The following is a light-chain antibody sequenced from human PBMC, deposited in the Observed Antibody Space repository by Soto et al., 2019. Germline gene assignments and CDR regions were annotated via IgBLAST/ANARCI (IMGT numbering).Light chain of an antibody. CDR3: QQYSTYTGE. V-gene: IGKV1-5*03. CDR2: ESS. CDR1: QSISSW. J-gene: IGKJ1*01. Sequence: DIQMTQSPFTLSASVGDRVTITCRASQSISSWLAWYQQKPGKAPKLLIYESSSLESGVPSRFSGSGXGTEFTLTISSLQPEXFXTXXCQQYSTYTGEFGPGTKVEIK.